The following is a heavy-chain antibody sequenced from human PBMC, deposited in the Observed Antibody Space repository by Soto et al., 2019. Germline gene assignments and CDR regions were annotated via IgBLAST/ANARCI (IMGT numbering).Heavy chain of an antibody. J-gene: IGHJ6*03. CDR3: AKPRGDYANSMDV. CDR2: ISGSGGST. CDR1: GFTFSSYA. D-gene: IGHD4-17*01. Sequence: PGGSLRLSCAASGFTFSSYAMSWVRQAPGKGLEWVSTISGSGGSTYYADSVKGRFTISRDNSKNTLYLQMNSLRADDTAVYYCAKPRGDYANSMDVWGKGTTVTVSS. V-gene: IGHV3-23*01.